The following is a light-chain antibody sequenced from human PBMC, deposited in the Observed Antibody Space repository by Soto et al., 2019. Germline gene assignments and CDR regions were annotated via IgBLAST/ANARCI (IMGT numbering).Light chain of an antibody. CDR3: MQALQTPRA. J-gene: IGKJ3*01. CDR2: LGS. CDR1: QSLLLSNGYNY. Sequence: DIVMTQSPLSLPVTPGEPASISCRSSQSLLLSNGYNYLDWYLQKPGQSPQLQIYLGSNRASGVPDRFSGSGSGTDFTLRISRVEAEDVGVYYCMQALQTPRAFGPGTKVDIK. V-gene: IGKV2-28*01.